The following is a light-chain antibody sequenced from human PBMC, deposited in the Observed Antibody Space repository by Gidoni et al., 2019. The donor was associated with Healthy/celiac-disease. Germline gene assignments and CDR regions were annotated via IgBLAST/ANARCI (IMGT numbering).Light chain of an antibody. CDR1: QSVSSN. V-gene: IGKV3-15*01. CDR3: QQYNNWPT. Sequence: EIVMTQSPATLSVSPGERATLSCRASQSVSSNLAWYQQKPGQAPRLLIYGASTRATGIPARFIGSGSGTEFILTISSLQSEDFAVYDCQQYNNWPTFGQGTKVEIK. CDR2: GAS. J-gene: IGKJ1*01.